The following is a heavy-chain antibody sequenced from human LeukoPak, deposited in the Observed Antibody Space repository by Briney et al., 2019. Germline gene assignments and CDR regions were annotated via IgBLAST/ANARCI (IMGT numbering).Heavy chain of an antibody. CDR3: TRALSYDFWSLL. CDR2: IRSKAYGGTT. J-gene: IGHJ4*02. Sequence: GGSLRLSCAASGFTFSGSAMHWFRQAPGKGLEWVGFIRSKAYGGTTEYAASVKGRFTISRDDSKSIAYLQMNSLKTEDTAVYYCTRALSYDFWSLLWGQGTLVTVSS. V-gene: IGHV3-49*03. D-gene: IGHD3-3*01. CDR1: GFTFSGSA.